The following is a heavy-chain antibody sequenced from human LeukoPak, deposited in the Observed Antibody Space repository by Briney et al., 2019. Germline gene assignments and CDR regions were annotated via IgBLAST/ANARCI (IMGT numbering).Heavy chain of an antibody. Sequence: SGPTRVNPTQTLTLTCTFSGFSLSTSGMCVSWIRQPPGKALEWLARIDWDDDKYYSTSLKTRLTISKDTSKNQVVLTMTNMDPVDTATYYCARIVWGQQLVPPLYYYYGMDVWGQGTTVTVSS. D-gene: IGHD6-13*01. J-gene: IGHJ6*02. CDR2: IDWDDDK. CDR3: ARIVWGQQLVPPLYYYYGMDV. CDR1: GFSLSTSGMC. V-gene: IGHV2-70*11.